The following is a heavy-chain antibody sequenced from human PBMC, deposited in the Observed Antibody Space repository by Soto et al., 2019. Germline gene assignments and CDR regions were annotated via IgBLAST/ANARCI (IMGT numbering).Heavy chain of an antibody. Sequence: PSETLSLTCAVSGGSISSGGYYWSWIRQPPGKGLELIGYIYYSGSTNYNPSLKSRVTISVDTSKNQFSLKLSSVTAADTAVYYCARDRGGPNAYYDILTGKLYYYYMDVWGKGTTVTVSS. CDR2: IYYSGST. V-gene: IGHV4-61*08. CDR3: ARDRGGPNAYYDILTGKLYYYYMDV. J-gene: IGHJ6*03. CDR1: GGSISSGGYY. D-gene: IGHD3-9*01.